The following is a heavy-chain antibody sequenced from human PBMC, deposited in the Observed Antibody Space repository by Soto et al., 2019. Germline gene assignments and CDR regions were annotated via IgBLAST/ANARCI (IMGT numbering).Heavy chain of an antibody. CDR3: ARVRDCSSTSCFRGFYGMDV. D-gene: IGHD2-2*01. J-gene: IGHJ6*02. Sequence: EVQLVESGGGLVQPGGSLRLSCAASGFTFSSYSMNWVRQAPGKGLEWVSYISSSSSTIYYADSVKGRFTISRDNAKNPLYLQMNSLRDEDTAVYYCARVRDCSSTSCFRGFYGMDVWGQGTTVTVSS. V-gene: IGHV3-48*02. CDR1: GFTFSSYS. CDR2: ISSSSSTI.